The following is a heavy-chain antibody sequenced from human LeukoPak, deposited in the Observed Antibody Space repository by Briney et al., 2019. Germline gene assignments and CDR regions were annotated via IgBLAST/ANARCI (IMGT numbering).Heavy chain of an antibody. CDR1: GYTFTGYY. D-gene: IGHD6-13*01. V-gene: IGHV1-2*02. CDR2: INPNSGGT. CDR3: ARDLYSSSWYPFAY. J-gene: IGHJ4*02. Sequence: AASVKVSCKASGYTFTGYYMHWVRQAPGQGLEWMGWINPNSGGTNYAQRFQGRVTMTRDTSISPAYMELSRLRSDDTAVYYCARDLYSSSWYPFAYWGQGTLVTVSS.